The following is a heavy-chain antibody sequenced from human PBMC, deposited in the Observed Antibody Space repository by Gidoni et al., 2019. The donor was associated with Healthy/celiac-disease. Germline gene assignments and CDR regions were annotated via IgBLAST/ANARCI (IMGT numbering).Heavy chain of an antibody. D-gene: IGHD2-2*01. CDR3: ARIRYLVVPAADVLYYYYYMDV. Sequence: EVQLVESGGGLVQPGGSLRLSCAASGFTFSSYWMSWVRQAPGKGLEWVANIKQDGSEKYYVDSVKGRFTISRDNAKNSLYLQMNSLRAEDTAVYYCARIRYLVVPAADVLYYYYYMDVWGKGTTVTVSS. CDR1: GFTFSSYW. J-gene: IGHJ6*03. CDR2: IKQDGSEK. V-gene: IGHV3-7*01.